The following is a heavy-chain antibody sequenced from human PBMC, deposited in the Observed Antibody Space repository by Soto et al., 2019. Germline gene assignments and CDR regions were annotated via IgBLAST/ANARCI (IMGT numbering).Heavy chain of an antibody. D-gene: IGHD3-10*02. CDR2: ISNYNGDT. V-gene: IGHV1-18*01. Sequence: QVQLVQSGAEVKKPGASAKVSCKASGYTFTSYGISWVRQAPGQGLEWMGWISNYNGDTNYAQKLQGRVTMTTDTSTSTAYMELRSLKADDTAVYYCTRGGQLFAGNYFDYWGQGTLVTVSS. CDR1: GYTFTSYG. CDR3: TRGGQLFAGNYFDY. J-gene: IGHJ4*02.